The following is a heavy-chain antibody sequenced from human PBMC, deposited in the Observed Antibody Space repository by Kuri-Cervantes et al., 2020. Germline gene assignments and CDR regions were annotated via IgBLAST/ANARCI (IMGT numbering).Heavy chain of an antibody. J-gene: IGHJ4*02. D-gene: IGHD4-17*01. CDR1: GFTFSSYW. CDR2: ISYDGSNK. CDR3: AKASTTVSSLDY. Sequence: GGSRRLSCAASGFTFSSYWMHWVRQAPGKGLEGVAVISYDGSNKYYADSVKGLFTISRDNSKNTLYLQMNSLRAEDTAVYYCAKASTTVSSLDYWGQGTLVTVSS. V-gene: IGHV3-30*18.